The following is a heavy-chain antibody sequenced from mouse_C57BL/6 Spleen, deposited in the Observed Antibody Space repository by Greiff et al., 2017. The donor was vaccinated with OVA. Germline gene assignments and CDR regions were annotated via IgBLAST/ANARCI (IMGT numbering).Heavy chain of an antibody. CDR3: ARNYYGSSYVSYWYFDV. V-gene: IGHV8-12*01. CDR1: GFSLSTSGMG. CDR2: IYWDDDK. Sequence: QVTLKVSGPGILQSSQTLSLTCSFSGFSLSTSGMGVSWIRQPSGKGLEWLAHIYWDDDKRYNPSLKRRLTISKDTSRNQVFLKITSVDTADTATYYCARNYYGSSYVSYWYFDVWGTGTTVTVSS. D-gene: IGHD1-1*01. J-gene: IGHJ1*03.